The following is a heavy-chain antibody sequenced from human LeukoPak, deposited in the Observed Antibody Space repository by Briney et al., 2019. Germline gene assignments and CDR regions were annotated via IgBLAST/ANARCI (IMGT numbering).Heavy chain of an antibody. Sequence: ATVKISCKVAGYNFIDYYMHWVREAPGEGLVWIGLVDPEDAETTYAEKFRGRVSMTADTSTDTAYMELSSLRSEDTAVYYCATTQLRADFKGYALDVWGQGTRVTVSS. CDR2: VDPEDAET. D-gene: IGHD5-24*01. J-gene: IGHJ3*01. CDR3: ATTQLRADFKGYALDV. V-gene: IGHV1-69-2*01. CDR1: GYNFIDYY.